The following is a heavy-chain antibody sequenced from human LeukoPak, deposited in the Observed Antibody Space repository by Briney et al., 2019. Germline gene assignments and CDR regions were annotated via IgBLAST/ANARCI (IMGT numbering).Heavy chain of an antibody. CDR1: GDSISICDY. D-gene: IGHD3-22*01. CDR2: IYHSGST. CDR3: TCAYYCDSSGDTSQPGGFDP. Sequence: PSETLSLTCTVSGDSISICDYNWIRQPPGKGLEWIGYIYHSGSTYYNPSLKSRVTISVNRYKNQFSLKLSSVTAADTAVYYCTCAYYCDSSGDTSQPGGFDPGGQGILVTVSS. V-gene: IGHV4-30-2*01. J-gene: IGHJ5*02.